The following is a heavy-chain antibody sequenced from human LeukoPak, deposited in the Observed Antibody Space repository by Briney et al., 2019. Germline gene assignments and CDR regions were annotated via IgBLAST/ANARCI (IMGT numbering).Heavy chain of an antibody. J-gene: IGHJ6*03. Sequence: SETLSLTCAVYGGSFSGYYWSWIRQPPGKGLEWIGYIYYSGSTNYNPSLKSRVTISVDTSKNQFSLKLSSVTAADTAVYYCARGVCSSTSCRDYYYYYMDVWGKGTTVTVSS. CDR2: IYYSGST. CDR1: GGSFSGYY. CDR3: ARGVCSSTSCRDYYYYYMDV. D-gene: IGHD2-2*01. V-gene: IGHV4-59*01.